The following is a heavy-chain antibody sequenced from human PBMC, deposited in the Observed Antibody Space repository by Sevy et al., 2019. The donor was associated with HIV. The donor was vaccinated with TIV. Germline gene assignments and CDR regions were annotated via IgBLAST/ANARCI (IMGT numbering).Heavy chain of an antibody. CDR2: TRNKANSYTT. J-gene: IGHJ6*02. D-gene: IGHD2-2*01. CDR1: GFTFSDHY. V-gene: IGHV3-72*01. CDR3: ARSFCSSTSCSHGGLDV. Sequence: GESLKISCAASGFTFSDHYMDWVRQAPGKGLEWVGRTRNKANSYTTESAASVKGRFTISRDDSKNSLYLQMNSLKTEDMAVYYCARSFCSSTSCSHGGLDVWGQGTTVTVSS.